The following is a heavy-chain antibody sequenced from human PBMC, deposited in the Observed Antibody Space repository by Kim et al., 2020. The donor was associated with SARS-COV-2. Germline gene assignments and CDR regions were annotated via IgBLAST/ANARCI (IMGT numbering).Heavy chain of an antibody. J-gene: IGHJ4*02. V-gene: IGHV4-39*01. D-gene: IGHD6-19*01. CDR3: VAVGHSYGGYFYS. Sequence: SETLSLTCSASGGSISSSSYYWGWIRQPPGKGLEWIGSVDYSGSAYYNPSLKSRVTISIDKPKNQFSLKLRSVTAADASVYYCVAVGHSYGGYFYSWGQGTLVTVSS. CDR1: GGSISSSSYY. CDR2: VDYSGSA.